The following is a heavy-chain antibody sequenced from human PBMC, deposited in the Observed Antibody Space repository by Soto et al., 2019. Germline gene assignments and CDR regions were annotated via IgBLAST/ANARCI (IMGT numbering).Heavy chain of an antibody. Sequence: ASVKVSCKASGYTFTSYDINWVRQATGQGLEWMGWMNPNSGNTGYAQKFQGRVTMTRNTSISTAYMELSSLRSEDAAVYYCARGREVAGFYGMDVWGQGTTVTVSS. CDR2: MNPNSGNT. V-gene: IGHV1-8*01. CDR1: GYTFTSYD. CDR3: ARGREVAGFYGMDV. J-gene: IGHJ6*02.